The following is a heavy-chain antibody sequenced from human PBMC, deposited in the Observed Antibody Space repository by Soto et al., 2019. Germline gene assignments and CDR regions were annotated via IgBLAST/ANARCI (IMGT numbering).Heavy chain of an antibody. CDR1: GGSISSYY. D-gene: IGHD4-17*01. CDR2: IYYSGST. V-gene: IGHV4-59*08. Sequence: SETLSLTCTVSGGSISSYYWSWIRQPPGKGLEWIGYIYYSGSTNYNPSLKSRVTISVDTSKNQLSLKLSSVTAADTAVYYCARRYGYYFDYWGQGSLVTVSS. J-gene: IGHJ4*02. CDR3: ARRYGYYFDY.